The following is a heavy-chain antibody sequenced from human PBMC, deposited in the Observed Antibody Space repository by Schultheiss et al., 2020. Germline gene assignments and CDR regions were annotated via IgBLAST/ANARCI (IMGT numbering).Heavy chain of an antibody. CDR1: GGSFSGYY. CDR3: ARITMIVVRSFDY. D-gene: IGHD3-22*01. Sequence: SETLSLTCAVYGGSFSGYYWSWIRQPPGKGLEWIGEINHSGSTNYNPSLKSRVTISVDTSKNQFSLKLSSVTAADTAVYYCARITMIVVRSFDYWGQGTLVTVSS. J-gene: IGHJ4*01. CDR2: INHSGST. V-gene: IGHV4-34*01.